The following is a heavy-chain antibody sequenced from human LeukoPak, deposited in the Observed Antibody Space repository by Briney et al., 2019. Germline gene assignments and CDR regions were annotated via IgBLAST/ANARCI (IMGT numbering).Heavy chain of an antibody. Sequence: ASVKVSCKASGYTFTSYDINWVRQAPGQGLEWVGWMNPNSGNTGYAQKFQGRVTMTRNTSISTAYMELSSLRSEGTAVYYCARCRAYDFWSGYNYYYYMDVWGKGTTVTVSS. D-gene: IGHD3-3*01. CDR2: MNPNSGNT. CDR1: GYTFTSYD. J-gene: IGHJ6*03. V-gene: IGHV1-8*01. CDR3: ARCRAYDFWSGYNYYYYMDV.